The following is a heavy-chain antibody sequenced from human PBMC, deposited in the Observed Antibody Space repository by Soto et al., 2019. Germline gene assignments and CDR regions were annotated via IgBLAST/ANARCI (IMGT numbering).Heavy chain of an antibody. CDR2: ISAYNGNT. Sequence: GASVKVSCKAPGYTFTSYGISWVRQAPGQGLEWMGWISAYNGNTNYAQKLQGRVTMTTDTSTSTAYMELRSLRSDDTAVYYCASTSYGDYVLDYWGQGTLVTVSS. CDR1: GYTFTSYG. D-gene: IGHD4-17*01. CDR3: ASTSYGDYVLDY. J-gene: IGHJ4*02. V-gene: IGHV1-18*01.